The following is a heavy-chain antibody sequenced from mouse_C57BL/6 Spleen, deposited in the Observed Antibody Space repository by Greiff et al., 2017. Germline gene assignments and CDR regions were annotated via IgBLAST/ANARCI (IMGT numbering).Heavy chain of an antibody. J-gene: IGHJ1*03. D-gene: IGHD2-4*01. CDR3: ARPYYDYDGGYFDV. CDR1: GFTFSDYG. V-gene: IGHV5-17*01. CDR2: ISSGSSTI. Sequence: EVQGVESGGGLVKPGGSLKLSCAASGFTFSDYGMHWVRQAPEKGLEWVAYISSGSSTIYYADTVKGRFTISRDNAKNTLFLQMTSLRSEDTAMYYCARPYYDYDGGYFDVWAQGPRSPSPQ.